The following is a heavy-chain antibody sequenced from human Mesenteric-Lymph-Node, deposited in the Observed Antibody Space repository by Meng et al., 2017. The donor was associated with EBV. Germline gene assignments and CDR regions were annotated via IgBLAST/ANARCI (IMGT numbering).Heavy chain of an antibody. D-gene: IGHD4-11*01. V-gene: IGHV4-4*02. CDR2: MYHSGST. Sequence: QVQLQESGPGLGNPSGTRSLTCGVSGGSISNDHWWSWVRQPPGKGLEWIGEMYHSGSTNYNPSLKSLVTISVDKSKNQFFLNLNSVTAADTAVYYCARGREYSWGYWGQGTLVTVSS. CDR1: GGSISNDHW. CDR3: ARGREYSWGY. J-gene: IGHJ4*02.